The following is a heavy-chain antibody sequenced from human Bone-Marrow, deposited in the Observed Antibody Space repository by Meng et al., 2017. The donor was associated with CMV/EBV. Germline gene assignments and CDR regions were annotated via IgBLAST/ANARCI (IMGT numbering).Heavy chain of an antibody. D-gene: IGHD1-14*01. CDR1: GFTFSSYW. CDR3: ARGYVRFDY. J-gene: IGHJ4*02. CDR2: IKQDGSEK. Sequence: ETLSLTCAASGFTFSSYWMSWVRQAPGKGLEWVANIKQDGSEKYYVDSVKGRFTISRDNAKNSLYLQMNSLRAEDTAVYYCARGYVRFDYWGQGTLVTVSS. V-gene: IGHV3-7*01.